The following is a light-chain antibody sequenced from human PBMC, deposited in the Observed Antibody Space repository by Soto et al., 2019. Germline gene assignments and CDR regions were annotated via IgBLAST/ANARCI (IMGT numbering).Light chain of an antibody. CDR1: QSVSSNN. Sequence: EIVLTQSPGTLSLSPGERATLSCRASQSVSSNNLAWYQQRPGQAPRVVIYGASTRATGIPERFSGSGSGTDIPLTSSRLEAEDFAFYYCQQYGRPTLTFGPGTKVDIK. J-gene: IGKJ3*01. V-gene: IGKV3-20*01. CDR2: GAS. CDR3: QQYGRPTLT.